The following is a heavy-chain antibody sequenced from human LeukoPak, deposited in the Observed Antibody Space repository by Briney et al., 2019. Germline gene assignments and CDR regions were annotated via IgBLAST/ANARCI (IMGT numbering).Heavy chain of an antibody. D-gene: IGHD5-12*01. CDR3: AKGASYSGYDPFDY. CDR1: GXIFSSYA. Sequence: GGSLRLSCAASGXIFSSYAMNWVRQAPGKGLEWVSAVSGSGGGTYYADSVKGRFTISRDKSKNTLYLQMSSLRAEDTAVYFCAKGASYSGYDPFDYWGQGTLVTVSS. V-gene: IGHV3-23*01. CDR2: VSGSGGGT. J-gene: IGHJ4*02.